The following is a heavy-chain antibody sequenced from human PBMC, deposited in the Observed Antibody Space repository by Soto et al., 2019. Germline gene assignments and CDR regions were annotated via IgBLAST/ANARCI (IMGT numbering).Heavy chain of an antibody. D-gene: IGHD2-21*01. CDR1: GGSITSSGYY. V-gene: IGHV4-31*01. J-gene: IGHJ4*02. CDR3: ALGGGAYYGFDH. Sequence: SGTLSLTCSVSGGSITSSGYYCTWIRQHTGKGLEWIWYGDYSGSTSYYSSLKSPVTISVDTSRNQFSRNLRSVTAADTAVYSCALGGGAYYGFDHWGQGTLVTVSS. CDR2: GDYSGST.